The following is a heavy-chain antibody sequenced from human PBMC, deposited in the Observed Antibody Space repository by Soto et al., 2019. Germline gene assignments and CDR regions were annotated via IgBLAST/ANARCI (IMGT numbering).Heavy chain of an antibody. Sequence: EVQLVESGGGLVQPGGSLRLSCAGSGFTFSGYWMHWVRQAPGKGPVWVSRLNPNGTFTTNADSVKGRFPISRNNAKNKVYLKMNSLRAEDTAVYYCARGGNSTTSWGLFYNWGQGTLVTVYS. V-gene: IGHV3-74*01. CDR2: LNPNGTFT. D-gene: IGHD2-2*01. CDR3: ARGGNSTTSWGLFYN. J-gene: IGHJ4*02. CDR1: GFTFSGYW.